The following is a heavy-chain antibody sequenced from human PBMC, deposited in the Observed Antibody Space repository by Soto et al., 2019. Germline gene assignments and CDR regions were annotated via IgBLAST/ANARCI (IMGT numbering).Heavy chain of an antibody. D-gene: IGHD4-17*01. CDR1: GFTFSNAW. Sequence: GGSLRLSCSASGFTFSNAWMNWVRQAPGKGLEWVGRIKSKTDGGTTDYAAPVKGRFTISRDDSKNTLYLQINSLKIEDTALYYCTTDPTGGWFDPWGQGTLVTVSS. CDR3: TTDPTGGWFDP. CDR2: IKSKTDGGTT. V-gene: IGHV3-15*07. J-gene: IGHJ5*02.